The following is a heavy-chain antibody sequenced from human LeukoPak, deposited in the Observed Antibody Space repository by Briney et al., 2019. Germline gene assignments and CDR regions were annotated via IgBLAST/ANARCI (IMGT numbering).Heavy chain of an antibody. D-gene: IGHD2-2*01. CDR2: INQDESKK. V-gene: IGHV3-7*01. CDR1: GFSFSNDW. Sequence: GGSLRLSCAASGFSFSNDWMCWVRQAPGKGLEWVANINQDESKKYYVDPVKGRFTISRDNAKNSLCLQMSSLRAEDTAVYYCARDHAYRTDYWGQGTLVTVSS. CDR3: ARDHAYRTDY. J-gene: IGHJ4*02.